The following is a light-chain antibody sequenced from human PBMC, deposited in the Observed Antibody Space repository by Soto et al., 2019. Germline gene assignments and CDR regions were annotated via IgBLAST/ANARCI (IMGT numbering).Light chain of an antibody. CDR1: QSISSY. CDR3: QQSYSTPLT. Sequence: DIQMTQSPSSLSASVGDRVTITCRASQSISSYLNWYQQKPGKAPKXLIYSASSLQSGVASRFSGSGSGTDLTLTISSLQPEDFETYYCQQSYSTPLTFGGGTKVDIK. J-gene: IGKJ4*01. CDR2: SAS. V-gene: IGKV1-39*01.